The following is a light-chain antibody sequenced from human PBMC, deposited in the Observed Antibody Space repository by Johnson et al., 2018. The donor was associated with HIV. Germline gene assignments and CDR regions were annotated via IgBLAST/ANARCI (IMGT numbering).Light chain of an antibody. CDR1: SSNIGNNF. Sequence: QSVLTQPPSVSAAPGQKVTISCSGSSSNIGNNFISWYQQLPGSAPKLLIYDNNKRPSGIPDRFSGSKSGTSATLGITGLLTGDEADYYCGIWDSSLGGYVFGTGTKVTVL. CDR3: GIWDSSLGGYV. CDR2: DNN. J-gene: IGLJ1*01. V-gene: IGLV1-51*01.